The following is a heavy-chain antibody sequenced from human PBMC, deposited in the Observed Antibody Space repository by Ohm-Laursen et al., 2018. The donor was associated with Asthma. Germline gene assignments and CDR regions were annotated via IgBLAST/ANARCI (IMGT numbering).Heavy chain of an antibody. Sequence: SLRLSCAASGFTSSSQGMTWVRQAPGKGLEWVAGVSGRGDTTYYADSVKGRFTISRDNSKNTLYLQMNSLRPDDTAVYYCARDVMEWYLPAFDFWGQGTLVTVSS. V-gene: IGHV3-23*01. D-gene: IGHD3-3*01. CDR3: ARDVMEWYLPAFDF. CDR1: GFTSSSQG. CDR2: VSGRGDTT. J-gene: IGHJ4*02.